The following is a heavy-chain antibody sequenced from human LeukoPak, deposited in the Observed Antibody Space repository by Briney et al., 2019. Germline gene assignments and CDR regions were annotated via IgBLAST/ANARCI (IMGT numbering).Heavy chain of an antibody. D-gene: IGHD1-26*01. CDR2: IYYSEIT. J-gene: IGHJ4*02. V-gene: IGHV4-39*01. CDR1: GGSISSSSYY. CDR3: ARYLRGSHFDY. Sequence: PSETLSLTCTVSGGSISSSSYYWGWIRQPPGKGLQRIASIYYSEITYYNPSLKSRVTISVDTSKNQFSLNLSSVTAADTAVYYCARYLRGSHFDYWGQGTLVTVSS.